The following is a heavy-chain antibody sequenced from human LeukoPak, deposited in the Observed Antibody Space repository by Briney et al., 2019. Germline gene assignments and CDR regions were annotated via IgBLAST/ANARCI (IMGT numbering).Heavy chain of an antibody. CDR1: GFTISSST. CDR3: AGNKVRLVSSSNCYGMDA. D-gene: IGHD5/OR15-5a*01. J-gene: IGHJ6*02. CDR2: IKQDGSEK. V-gene: IGHV3-7*05. Sequence: GGSLRLSCAFSGFTISSSTNSWVCQAPGQGLERVANIKQDGSEKYYVDSVKGRFTISRDNATNSLYLQMNSLRAVCDGRYICAGNKVRLVSSSNCYGMDAWGQGTTVTVSS.